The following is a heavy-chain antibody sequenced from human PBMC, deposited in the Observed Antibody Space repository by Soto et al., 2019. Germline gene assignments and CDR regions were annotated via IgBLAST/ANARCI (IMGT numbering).Heavy chain of an antibody. D-gene: IGHD1-1*01. CDR1: GDTFTSYG. CDR2: ISAHNGNT. Sequence: QVHLVQSGAEVKKPGASEKVSCKGSGDTFTSYGITWVRQAPGQGLEWMGWISAHNGNTNYAQKLQGRVTVTRDTSTSTAYMELRSLRSDDTAVYYCARGRYGDYWDQGALVTVSS. J-gene: IGHJ4*02. CDR3: ARGRYGDY. V-gene: IGHV1-18*01.